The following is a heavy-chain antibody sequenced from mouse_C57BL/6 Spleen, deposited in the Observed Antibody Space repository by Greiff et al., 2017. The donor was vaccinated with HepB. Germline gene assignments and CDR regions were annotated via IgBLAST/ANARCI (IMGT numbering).Heavy chain of an antibody. Sequence: VQLQQPGAELVMPGASVKLSCKASGYTFTSYWMHWVKQRPGQGLEWIGEIDPSDSYTNYNQKFKGKSTLTVDKSSSTAYMQLSSLTSEDSAVYYCARRRDGYLYAMDYWGQGTSVTVSS. CDR2: IDPSDSYT. CDR3: ARRRDGYLYAMDY. J-gene: IGHJ4*01. CDR1: GYTFTSYW. V-gene: IGHV1-69*01. D-gene: IGHD2-3*01.